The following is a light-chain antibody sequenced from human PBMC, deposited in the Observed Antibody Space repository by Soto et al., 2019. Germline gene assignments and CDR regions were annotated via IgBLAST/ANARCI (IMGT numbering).Light chain of an antibody. CDR1: SSDVGGYNY. J-gene: IGLJ1*01. CDR2: EVS. CDR3: SSYTSSSTLNV. Sequence: QSALTQPASVSGSPGQSITISCTGTSSDVGGYNYVSWYQQHPGKAPKLMIYEVSNRPSGVSNRFSGSKSGNTASLTISGLQAEDEADYYSSSYTSSSTLNVFGTGTTLTVL. V-gene: IGLV2-14*01.